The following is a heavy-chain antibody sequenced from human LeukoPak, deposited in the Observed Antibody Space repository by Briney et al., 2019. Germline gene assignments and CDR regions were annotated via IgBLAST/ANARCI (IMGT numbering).Heavy chain of an antibody. CDR2: VRSKDYGGTT. D-gene: IGHD4-17*01. Sequence: PGGSLRLSCTASGFTFGDYAISWVRQAPGKGLEWVGFVRSKDYGGTTDYAASVKGRFIISRDDSKSIAYLQMDSPKTEDTAVSYCTRDRWGGDYISRGMDVWGKGTTVTISS. J-gene: IGHJ6*04. CDR1: GFTFGDYA. CDR3: TRDRWGGDYISRGMDV. V-gene: IGHV3-49*04.